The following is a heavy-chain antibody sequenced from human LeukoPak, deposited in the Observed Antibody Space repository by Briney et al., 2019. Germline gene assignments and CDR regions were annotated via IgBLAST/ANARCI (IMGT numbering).Heavy chain of an antibody. Sequence: ASVKVSCKASGYTFTTYGITWIRQAPGQGLEWLGWISPYNGATEYAQNLQDRVSMTTVTSTNTAYIEVRSLKSDDTAVYYCARDSDWNVDYWGQGTLVTVSS. V-gene: IGHV1-18*01. D-gene: IGHD1-1*01. CDR3: ARDSDWNVDY. CDR2: ISPYNGAT. CDR1: GYTFTTYG. J-gene: IGHJ4*02.